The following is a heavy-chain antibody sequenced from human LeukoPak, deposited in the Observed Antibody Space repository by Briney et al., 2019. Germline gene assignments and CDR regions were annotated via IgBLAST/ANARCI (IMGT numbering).Heavy chain of an antibody. J-gene: IGHJ2*01. CDR1: GFTFSSHW. Sequence: GGSLRLSCAASGFTFSSHWMHWVRQAPEKGLVWLSRIYIDGRRISYADSVKGRFTISRDNAKNTLYLQMNSLRAEDTAVYYCARKNYYDSSGYYYSSYWYFDLWGRGTLVTVSS. D-gene: IGHD3-22*01. CDR2: IYIDGRRI. CDR3: ARKNYYDSSGYYYSSYWYFDL. V-gene: IGHV3-74*01.